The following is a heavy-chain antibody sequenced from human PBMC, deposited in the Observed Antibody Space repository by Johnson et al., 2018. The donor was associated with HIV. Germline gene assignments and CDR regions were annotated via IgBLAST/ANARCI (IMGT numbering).Heavy chain of an antibody. J-gene: IGHJ3*02. Sequence: VQLVESRGVLVQPGGSLRLSCAASGFTVSNNEMRWVRQAPGKGLEWVSSISDGSTYYADSRKGRFTISRDNSKNTLYLQMNSLRHNDTAVYYCARAVARGQWLADGYIWGQGTTVTVSS. CDR1: GFTVSNNE. CDR2: ISDGST. D-gene: IGHD6-19*01. V-gene: IGHV3-38-3*01. CDR3: ARAVARGQWLADGYI.